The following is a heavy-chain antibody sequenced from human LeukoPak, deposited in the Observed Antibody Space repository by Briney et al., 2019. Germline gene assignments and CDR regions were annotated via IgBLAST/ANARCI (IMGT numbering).Heavy chain of an antibody. V-gene: IGHV3-7*01. CDR2: IKQDGSEK. CDR1: GFTFSSYS. J-gene: IGHJ4*02. CDR3: ATLYVWGSYRDY. D-gene: IGHD3-16*02. Sequence: GGSLRLSCAASGFTFSSYSMNWVRQAPGKGLEWVAKIKQDGSEKYYVDSVKGRFTISRDNAKNSLYLQMNSLRAEDTAVYYCATLYVWGSYRDYWGQGTQVTVSS.